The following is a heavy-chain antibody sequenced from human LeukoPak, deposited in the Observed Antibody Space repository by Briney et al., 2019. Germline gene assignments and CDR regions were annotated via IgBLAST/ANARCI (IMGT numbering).Heavy chain of an antibody. V-gene: IGHV5-51*01. J-gene: IGHJ4*02. CDR2: IYPGDSDT. D-gene: IGHD2-15*01. CDR1: GYSFTSYW. Sequence: MTGESLKISCKGSGYSFTSYWIGWVRQMPGKSLEWMGIIYPGDSDTRHSPSFQGQVTISADKSISTAYLQWSSLKASDTAMYYCARWADQRILGLPGGDYWGQGTLVTVSS. CDR3: ARWADQRILGLPGGDY.